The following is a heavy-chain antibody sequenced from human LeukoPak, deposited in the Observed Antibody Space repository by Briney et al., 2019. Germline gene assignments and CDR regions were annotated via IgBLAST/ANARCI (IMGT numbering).Heavy chain of an antibody. V-gene: IGHV1-18*01. CDR3: ARDYSDSNYYSGADV. CDR1: GYTFIRYG. J-gene: IGHJ6*02. Sequence: ASVKVSCKASGYTFIRYGISWVRQAPGQGLEWMGWISAYTRNTNYAQNLRGRVTMTTDTSTSTAYMELRSLGSDDTAVYYCARDYSDSNYYSGADVWGQGTTVTVSS. CDR2: ISAYTRNT. D-gene: IGHD4-11*01.